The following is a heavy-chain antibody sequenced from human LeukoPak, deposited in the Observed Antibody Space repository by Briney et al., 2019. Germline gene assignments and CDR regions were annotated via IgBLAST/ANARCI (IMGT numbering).Heavy chain of an antibody. V-gene: IGHV1-69*05. D-gene: IGHD4-23*01. J-gene: IGHJ6*03. Sequence: SVKVSCKASGGTFSSYAISWVRQAPGQGLEWMGGIIPIFGTANYAQKFQGRVTITTDESTSTAYMELSSLRSEDTAVYYCARSDQGDYGGNLRFGYYYMDVWGKGTTVTVSS. CDR3: ARSDQGDYGGNLRFGYYYMDV. CDR2: IIPIFGTA. CDR1: GGTFSSYA.